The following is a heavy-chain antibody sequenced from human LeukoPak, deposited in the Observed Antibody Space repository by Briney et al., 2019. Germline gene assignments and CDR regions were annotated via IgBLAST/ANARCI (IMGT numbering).Heavy chain of an antibody. CDR1: GGSISSYY. V-gene: IGHV4-4*07. CDR3: ARFRTYYYDSSGYWSPGDYFDY. Sequence: SETLSLTCTVSGGSISSYYWSWIRQPAGKGLEWIGRIYTSGSTNYNPSLKSRVTMSVDTSKNQFSLKLSSVTAADTAVYYCARFRTYYYDSSGYWSPGDYFDYWGQGTLVTVSS. D-gene: IGHD3-22*01. CDR2: IYTSGST. J-gene: IGHJ4*02.